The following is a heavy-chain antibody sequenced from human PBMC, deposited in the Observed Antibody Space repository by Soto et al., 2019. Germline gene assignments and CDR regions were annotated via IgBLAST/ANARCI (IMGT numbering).Heavy chain of an antibody. D-gene: IGHD1-26*01. Sequence: QVQLVQSGAEVKKPGSSVKVSCKASGGTFSSYSINWVRQAPGQGLEWMGEIIPIFGTANYAQKFQGRVTITADESTSTAYMELSSLRSEDTAVYFCARDGGRHSGGIDYWGQGTLVTVSS. CDR3: ARDGGRHSGGIDY. CDR2: IIPIFGTA. CDR1: GGTFSSYS. J-gene: IGHJ4*02. V-gene: IGHV1-69*01.